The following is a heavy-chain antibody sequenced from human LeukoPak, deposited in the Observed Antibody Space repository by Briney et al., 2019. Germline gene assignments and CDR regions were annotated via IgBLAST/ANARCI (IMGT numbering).Heavy chain of an antibody. D-gene: IGHD3-10*01. Sequence: GGSLRLSCAASGFTFSSYAMSWVRQAPGKGLEWVADIKHDGSEKYYVDSVKGRFTISRDNVKNSLFLQMNSLRAEDTAVYYCARHASGSCFFEYWGQGTLVTVSS. J-gene: IGHJ4*02. CDR1: GFTFSSYA. V-gene: IGHV3-7*03. CDR3: ARHASGSCFFEY. CDR2: IKHDGSEK.